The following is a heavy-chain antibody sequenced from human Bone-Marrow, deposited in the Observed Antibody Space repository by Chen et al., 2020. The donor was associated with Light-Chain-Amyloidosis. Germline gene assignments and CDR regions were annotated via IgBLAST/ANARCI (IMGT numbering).Heavy chain of an antibody. V-gene: IGHV4-38-2*02. D-gene: IGHD3-22*01. CDR3: ARESTRGQVLGESSGYAL. Sequence: QVQLQESGPGLVKPSETLSLTCTVSGYSISSGYYWGWIRQPPGKGLEWIGSIYHSGSTYYNPSLKSRVTISVDTSKNQFSLKLSSVTAADTAVYYCARESTRGQVLGESSGYALWGRGTLVTVSS. CDR2: IYHSGST. CDR1: GYSISSGYY. J-gene: IGHJ2*01.